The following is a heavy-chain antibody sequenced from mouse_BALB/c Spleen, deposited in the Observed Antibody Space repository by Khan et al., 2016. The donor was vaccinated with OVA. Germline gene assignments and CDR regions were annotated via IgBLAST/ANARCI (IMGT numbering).Heavy chain of an antibody. CDR2: ISYSGST. V-gene: IGHV3-2*02. Sequence: EVQLQESGPGLVKPSQSLSLTCTVTGYSITSDYAWNWIRQFPGNKLEWMGYISYSGSTSYTPSLKSRISITRDTSKNPFFLQLNPVTAEDTATCYFARGRAYWGQGTLVTVSA. D-gene: IGHD3-3*01. CDR3: ARGRAY. CDR1: GYSITSDYA. J-gene: IGHJ3*01.